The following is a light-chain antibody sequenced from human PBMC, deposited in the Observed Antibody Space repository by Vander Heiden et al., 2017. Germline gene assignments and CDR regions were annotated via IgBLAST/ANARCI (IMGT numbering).Light chain of an antibody. Sequence: DIQMTQSPSSLSASVGDRVTITCRASQGITNYLDWYQQKPGKVPKLLIYGASTLQSGVPSRFSGSGSGTDFALTISSLQPEDFATYYCQKYNSTPQTFGQGTKVEIK. V-gene: IGKV1-27*01. CDR1: QGITNY. CDR2: GAS. CDR3: QKYNSTPQT. J-gene: IGKJ1*01.